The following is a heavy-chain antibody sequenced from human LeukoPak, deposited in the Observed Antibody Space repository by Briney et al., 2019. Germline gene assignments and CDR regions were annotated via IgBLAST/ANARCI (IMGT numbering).Heavy chain of an antibody. Sequence: GGSLSLFCAASGFTFSSYRMNWVRQAGGEGLEWVSSISSSSSYIYYADPVKGRFTISRDKAKNSLYLQMNSLRAEDTAVYYCARDGTDYGDYGYWGQGTLVTVSS. V-gene: IGHV3-21*01. CDR1: GFTFSSYR. CDR3: ARDGTDYGDYGY. D-gene: IGHD4-17*01. J-gene: IGHJ4*02. CDR2: ISSSSSYI.